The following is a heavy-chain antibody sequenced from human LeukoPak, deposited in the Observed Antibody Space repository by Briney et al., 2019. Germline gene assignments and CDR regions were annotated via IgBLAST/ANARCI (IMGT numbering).Heavy chain of an antibody. CDR2: IYYSGST. V-gene: IGHV4-59*01. Sequence: PSETLSLTCTVSGGSISSYYWSWIRQPPGKGLEWIGYIYYSGSTNYNPSLKSRVTISVDTSKNQFSLKLSSVTAADTAVYYCARTRSSSWYWSRFDPWGQGTLVTVSS. CDR1: GGSISSYY. D-gene: IGHD6-13*01. CDR3: ARTRSSSWYWSRFDP. J-gene: IGHJ5*02.